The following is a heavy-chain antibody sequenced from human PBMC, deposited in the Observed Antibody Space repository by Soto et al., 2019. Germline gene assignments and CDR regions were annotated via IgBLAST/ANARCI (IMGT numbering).Heavy chain of an antibody. Sequence: PSETLSLTCTVSGGSISSSGYYWGWIRQPPGKGLEWIGSIYYSGSTYYNPSLKSRVTISVDTSKNQFSLKLSSVTAADTAVYYCARRGSNWYTLGYCGQGTLVTVYS. CDR2: IYYSGST. CDR3: ARRGSNWYTLGY. D-gene: IGHD6-13*01. V-gene: IGHV4-39*01. J-gene: IGHJ4*02. CDR1: GGSISSSGYY.